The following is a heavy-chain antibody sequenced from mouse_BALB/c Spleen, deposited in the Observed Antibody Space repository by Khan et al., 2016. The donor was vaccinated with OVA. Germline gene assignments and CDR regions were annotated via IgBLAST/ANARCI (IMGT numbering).Heavy chain of an antibody. V-gene: IGHV1S81*02. CDR2: INPSNGGT. D-gene: IGHD2-1*01. Sequence: QVRLQQSGAELVKPGASVRLSCKASGYTFTSYYLYWVKQRPGQGLEWIGDINPSNGGTNFNEKFKSKATLTEDKSSSTAYMQLSSLTSEDSAVYYCTRSGYGTFAYWGQGTLVTVSA. CDR3: TRSGYGTFAY. J-gene: IGHJ3*01. CDR1: GYTFTSYY.